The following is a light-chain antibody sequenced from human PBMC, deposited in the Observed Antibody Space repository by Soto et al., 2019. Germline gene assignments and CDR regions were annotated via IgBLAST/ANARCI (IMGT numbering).Light chain of an antibody. CDR1: QSIKNW. CDR2: EAS. J-gene: IGKJ2*01. V-gene: IGKV1-5*03. Sequence: DIQMTQSPSTLSASVGDRVTITCRASQSIKNWLAWYQQKPGKAPKLLIYEASSLLSGVPSRFSGSGSGKEFTLTISSLQPDDFADYYCQQYDSDSSTFGQGTKLDI. CDR3: QQYDSDSST.